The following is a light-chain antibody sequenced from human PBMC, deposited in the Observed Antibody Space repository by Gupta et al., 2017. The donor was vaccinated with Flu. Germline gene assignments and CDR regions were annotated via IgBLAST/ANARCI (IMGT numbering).Light chain of an antibody. J-gene: IGKJ1*01. CDR2: KAS. CDR1: QSISSW. Sequence: DIPMTQSPSTLSVSVGDSVTITCRVNQSISSWLAWHQQKPGEAPKLLIYKASKLESGVPSKFSGSGSGTEFTLTISSLQPDDFATYYCQQYNTYPGTFGQGTKVEI. V-gene: IGKV1-5*03. CDR3: QQYNTYPGT.